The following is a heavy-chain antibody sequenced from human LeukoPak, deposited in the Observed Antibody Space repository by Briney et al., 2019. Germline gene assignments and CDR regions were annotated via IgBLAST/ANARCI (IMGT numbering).Heavy chain of an antibody. D-gene: IGHD3/OR15-3a*01. CDR3: AQIDGLVDI. CDR2: ISGSGGNT. CDR1: GFIFSSYA. Sequence: PGGSLRLSCGASGFIFSSYAMNWVRQAPGKGLEWVSGISGSGGNTYYAGPVKGRFTISRDNSKNTLYLQMNSLRAEDTAIYCCAQIDGLVDIWGQGTMVIVSS. V-gene: IGHV3-23*01. J-gene: IGHJ3*02.